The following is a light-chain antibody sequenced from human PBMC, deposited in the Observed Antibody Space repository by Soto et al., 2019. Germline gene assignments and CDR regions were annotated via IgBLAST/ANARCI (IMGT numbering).Light chain of an antibody. Sequence: DIMMTQSPATLSVSPGERATLSCRASQSVRNTIAWYQQKPGQAPRLLIYYASTRATGIPARFSGSGSGTEFTLTISSLQSEDFALYYCQQYNNWPPITFGQGTRLEIK. V-gene: IGKV3-15*01. CDR1: QSVRNT. CDR3: QQYNNWPPIT. CDR2: YAS. J-gene: IGKJ5*01.